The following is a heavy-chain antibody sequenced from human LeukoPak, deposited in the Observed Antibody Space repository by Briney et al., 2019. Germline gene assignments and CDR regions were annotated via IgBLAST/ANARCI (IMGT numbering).Heavy chain of an antibody. V-gene: IGHV5-51*04. CDR1: GYTFISFW. Sequence: GESLKISCKGSGYTFISFWIGWVRQMPGKGPEWLGMIFPDDSDTRYSPSFQGLVTISVDKPLSTAYLHWSSLKASDTAMYYCTRSTRMTNPDYWGQGTQVTVSS. CDR3: TRSTRMTNPDY. J-gene: IGHJ4*02. CDR2: IFPDDSDT. D-gene: IGHD4-11*01.